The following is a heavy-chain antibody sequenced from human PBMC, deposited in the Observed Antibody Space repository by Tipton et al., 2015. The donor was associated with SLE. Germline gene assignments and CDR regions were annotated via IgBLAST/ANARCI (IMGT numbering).Heavy chain of an antibody. D-gene: IGHD3-22*01. CDR2: INHSGST. J-gene: IGHJ4*02. Sequence: LRLSCAVYGGSFSGYYWSWIRQPPGKGLEWIGEINHSGSTNYNPSLKSRVTISVDTSKNQFSLKLSSVTAADTAVYYCARGPDYYDSSGYPYWSQGTLVTVSS. CDR1: GGSFSGYY. CDR3: ARGPDYYDSSGYPY. V-gene: IGHV4-34*01.